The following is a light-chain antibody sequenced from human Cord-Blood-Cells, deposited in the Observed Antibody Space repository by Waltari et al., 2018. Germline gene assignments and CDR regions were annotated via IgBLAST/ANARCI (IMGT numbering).Light chain of an antibody. J-gene: IGLJ2*01. V-gene: IGLV2-23*01. CDR2: EGS. CDR1: RSDARSYNH. CDR3: CSYAGSVV. Sequence: QSALTQPASASRSPGQSITISCTATRSDARSYNHVSWYQQHPGKAPKLMIYEGSKLPSGVSNRFSGSKSGNTASLTISGLQAEDEADYYCCSYAGSVVFGGGTKLTVL.